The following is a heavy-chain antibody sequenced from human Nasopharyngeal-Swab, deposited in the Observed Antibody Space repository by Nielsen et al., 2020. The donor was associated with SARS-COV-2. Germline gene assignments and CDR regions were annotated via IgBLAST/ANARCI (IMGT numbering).Heavy chain of an antibody. CDR3: ARDGYSYDFSSYYMDV. Sequence: GESLKISCAASGFTFSSYGMHWVRQAPGKGLEWVAVISYDGSNKYYADSVKGRFTISRDNAKNSVYLQINSLRAEDTALYFCARDGYSYDFSSYYMDVWGKGTTVTVSS. CDR1: GFTFSSYG. J-gene: IGHJ6*03. CDR2: ISYDGSNK. V-gene: IGHV3-30*03. D-gene: IGHD5-18*01.